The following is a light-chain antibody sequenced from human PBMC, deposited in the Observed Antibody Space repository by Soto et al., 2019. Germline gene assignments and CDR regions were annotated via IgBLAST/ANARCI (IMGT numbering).Light chain of an antibody. J-gene: IGKJ5*01. Sequence: EILLTESPGTRSLSPGEGATLSCSASQSVSNNYLALYHQKPGQAPRPPIYGASNWATGIPDRFSGSGSGTDFTLTISRLEPEDSAVYYCQQFDDSVTFGQGTRLEIK. CDR1: QSVSNNY. V-gene: IGKV3-20*01. CDR3: QQFDDSVT. CDR2: GAS.